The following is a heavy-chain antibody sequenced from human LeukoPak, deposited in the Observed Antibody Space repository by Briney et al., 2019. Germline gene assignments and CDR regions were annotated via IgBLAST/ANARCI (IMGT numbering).Heavy chain of an antibody. CDR3: AKYRGWYFDY. J-gene: IGHJ4*02. Sequence: PGGSLRLSCAASGSTFSSYAMSWVRQAPGKGLEWVSAISGSGGSTYYADSVKGRFTISRDNSKNTPYLQMNSLRAEDTAVYYCAKYRGWYFDYWGQGTLVTVSS. V-gene: IGHV3-23*01. D-gene: IGHD3-10*01. CDR2: ISGSGGST. CDR1: GSTFSSYA.